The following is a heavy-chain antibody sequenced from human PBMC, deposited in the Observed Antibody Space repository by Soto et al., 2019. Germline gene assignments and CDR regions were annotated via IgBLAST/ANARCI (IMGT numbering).Heavy chain of an antibody. V-gene: IGHV1-2*02. CDR1: GNPFINYY. CDR2: INPNSGGT. CDR3: ARGRGSSSNNFFDP. J-gene: IGHJ5*02. D-gene: IGHD6-6*01. Sequence: SVKVYCKTSGNPFINYYIHWVRQAPGQGLEWMGWINPNSGGTNYPQKFQGRVTMTRDTSISTSYMELSRLRDDDTAVYYCARGRGSSSNNFFDPCGQRTLVTVYS.